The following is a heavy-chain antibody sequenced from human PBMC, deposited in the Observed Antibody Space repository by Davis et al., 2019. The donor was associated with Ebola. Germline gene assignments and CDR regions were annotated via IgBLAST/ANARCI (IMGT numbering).Heavy chain of an antibody. J-gene: IGHJ6*02. CDR2: ISDTGSTT. CDR1: AFTFSSYK. Sequence: GESLKISCVGSAFTFSSYKFVWVRQAPGKGLEWVSAISDTGSTTNYASSVEGRFTISRDNSKNTVYLDLSSLKGEDTAVYYCVKDRPAHFWSGLYHYGMDVWGQGTTVTVSS. D-gene: IGHD3-3*02. CDR3: VKDRPAHFWSGLYHYGMDV. V-gene: IGHV3-23*01.